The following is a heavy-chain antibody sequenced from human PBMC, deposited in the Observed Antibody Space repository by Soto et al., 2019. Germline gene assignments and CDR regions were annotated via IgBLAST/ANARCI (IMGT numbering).Heavy chain of an antibody. V-gene: IGHV4-4*02. CDR3: ATDPRPREPRGLDA. Sequence: QVQLPESGPGLVKPSWTLSLTCGVSGVSISSSNWWTWVRQTPGKGLEWIGEIYHSGITNYNPSLKSRVTLSVDKSKHQLSLKLNAVTAADTAMYYFATDPRPREPRGLDAWGQGTLVTVSS. CDR2: IYHSGIT. D-gene: IGHD1-26*01. J-gene: IGHJ5*02. CDR1: GVSISSSNW.